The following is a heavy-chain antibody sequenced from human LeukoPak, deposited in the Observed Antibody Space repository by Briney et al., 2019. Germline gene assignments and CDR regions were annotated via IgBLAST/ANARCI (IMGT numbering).Heavy chain of an antibody. CDR2: IYTSGST. V-gene: IGHV4-61*02. CDR3: ARVNYGSGSYRT. D-gene: IGHD3-10*01. CDR1: GGSIGSGSYY. J-gene: IGHJ5*02. Sequence: SETLSLTCTVSGGSIGSGSYYWSWIRQPAGKGLEWIGRIYTSGSTNYNPSLKSRVTISVDTSKNQFSLKLSSVTAADTAVYYCARVNYGSGSYRTWGQGTLVTVSS.